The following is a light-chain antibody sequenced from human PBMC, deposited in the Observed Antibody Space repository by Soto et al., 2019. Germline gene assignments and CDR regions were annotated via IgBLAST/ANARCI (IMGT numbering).Light chain of an antibody. CDR2: RNN. CDR3: AAWDDTVSVYV. Sequence: QSVLTQPPSASGTPGQRVSISCSGGTSDIGSNTVNWYQHLPGTAPRLLIYRNNQRPSGVPDRFSGSKSGTAASLAISGLHSEDEADYFCAAWDDTVSVYVFGSGTKLTVL. V-gene: IGLV1-44*01. J-gene: IGLJ1*01. CDR1: TSDIGSNT.